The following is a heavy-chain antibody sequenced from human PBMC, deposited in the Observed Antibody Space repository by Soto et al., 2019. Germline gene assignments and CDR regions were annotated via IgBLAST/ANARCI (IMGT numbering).Heavy chain of an antibody. CDR1: GFTVSNNY. CDR3: ARGGPPTSNWFDP. CDR2: IYSGGST. Sequence: GGSLRLSCAASGFTVSNNYINWVRQAPGKGLEWVSVIYSGGSTYYADPVKGRFTISRDNSKNTLYLQMNSLRAEDTAVYYCARGGPPTSNWFDPWGQGTLVTVSS. D-gene: IGHD1-26*01. V-gene: IGHV3-66*01. J-gene: IGHJ5*02.